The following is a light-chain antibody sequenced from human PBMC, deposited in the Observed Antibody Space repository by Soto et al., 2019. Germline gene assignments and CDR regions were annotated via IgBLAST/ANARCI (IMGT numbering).Light chain of an antibody. CDR3: AAWDDSLNGYV. Sequence: QSVLTQPPSASGTPGQRVTISCSGSSSNIGSNSVNWYRQLPGTAPKLLIYSNNQRLSGVPDRFSGSKSGTSASLAISGLQSEDEADYYCAAWDDSLNGYVFGTGTKVTVL. CDR1: SSNIGSNS. V-gene: IGLV1-44*01. CDR2: SNN. J-gene: IGLJ1*01.